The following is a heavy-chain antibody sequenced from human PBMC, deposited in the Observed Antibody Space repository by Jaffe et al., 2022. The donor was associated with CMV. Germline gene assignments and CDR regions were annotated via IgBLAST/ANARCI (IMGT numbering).Heavy chain of an antibody. Sequence: EVQLVQSGAEVKKPGESLKISCKGSGYSFTSYWIGWVRQMPGKGLEWMGIIYPGDSDTRYSPSFQGQVTISADKSISTAYLQWSSLKASDTAMYYCARHGGIAVAPSRYNWFDPWGQGTLVTVSS. J-gene: IGHJ5*02. CDR2: IYPGDSDT. CDR3: ARHGGIAVAPSRYNWFDP. D-gene: IGHD6-19*01. V-gene: IGHV5-51*01. CDR1: GYSFTSYW.